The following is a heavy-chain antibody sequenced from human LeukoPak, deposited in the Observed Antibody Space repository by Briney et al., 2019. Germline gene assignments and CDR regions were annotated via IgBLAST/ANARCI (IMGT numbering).Heavy chain of an antibody. CDR1: GYTXTSHY. Sequence: GASVKVSCKASGYTXTSHYMHWVRQAPGQGLEWVGIINASDGSTSYAQKFQGRVTMTRDTSTSTVYMELSSLRSEDTAVYYCAREVVMTAIQYFDLWGRGTLVSVSS. D-gene: IGHD2-21*02. J-gene: IGHJ2*01. CDR2: INASDGST. CDR3: AREVVMTAIQYFDL. V-gene: IGHV1-46*01.